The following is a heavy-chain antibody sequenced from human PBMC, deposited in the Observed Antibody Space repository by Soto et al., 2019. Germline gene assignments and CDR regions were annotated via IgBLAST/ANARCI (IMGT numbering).Heavy chain of an antibody. CDR1: GGTFSSYA. CDR3: ARSARDPRRGAFDI. D-gene: IGHD2-21*01. Sequence: QVQLVQSGAEVKKPGSSVKVSCKASGGTFSSYAISWVRQAPGQGLEWMGGVIPIFGTANYAQKFQGGVTITADESTSTAYMELSSLRSEDTAVYYCARSARDPRRGAFDIWGQGTMVTVSS. V-gene: IGHV1-69*01. CDR2: VIPIFGTA. J-gene: IGHJ3*02.